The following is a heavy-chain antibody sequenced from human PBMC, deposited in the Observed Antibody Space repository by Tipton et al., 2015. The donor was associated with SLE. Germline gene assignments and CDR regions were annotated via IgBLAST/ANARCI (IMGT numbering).Heavy chain of an antibody. CDR1: GFTFSSYA. Sequence: SLRLSCAASGFTFSSYAMNWVRQAPGKGLEWVSGIYGDGSSTYYADSVRGRFTISRDNSKNTLYLQMHSLRAEDTAVYYCALQRGYSYGFDYWGQGTTVTVSP. CDR2: IYGDGSST. CDR3: ALQRGYSYGFDY. J-gene: IGHJ4*03. V-gene: IGHV3-23*03. D-gene: IGHD5-18*01.